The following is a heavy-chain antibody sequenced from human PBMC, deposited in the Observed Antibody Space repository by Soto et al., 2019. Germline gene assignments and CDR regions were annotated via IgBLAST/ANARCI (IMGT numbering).Heavy chain of an antibody. J-gene: IGHJ4*02. CDR2: ISAYNGNT. Sequence: ASVKGSCKASGYTFTIYGISWVRQAPGQGLEWMGWISAYNGNTNYAQKLQGRVTMTTDTSTSTAYMELRSLRSDDTAVYYCARDPSLHTPFDYWGQGTLVTVSS. CDR1: GYTFTIYG. V-gene: IGHV1-18*01. D-gene: IGHD2-2*02. CDR3: ARDPSLHTPFDY.